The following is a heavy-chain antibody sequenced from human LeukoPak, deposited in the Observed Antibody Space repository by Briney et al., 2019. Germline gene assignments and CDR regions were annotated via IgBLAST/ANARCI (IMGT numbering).Heavy chain of an antibody. CDR1: GFTFSSYA. V-gene: IGHV3-30-3*01. Sequence: GGSLRLSCAASGFTFSSYAMHWVRQAPGKGLEWVAVISYDGSNKYYADSVKGRFTISRDNSKNTLYLQMNSLRAEDTAVYYCAKEPTRMATIPSFDYWGQGTLVTVSS. CDR2: ISYDGSNK. CDR3: AKEPTRMATIPSFDY. D-gene: IGHD5-24*01. J-gene: IGHJ4*02.